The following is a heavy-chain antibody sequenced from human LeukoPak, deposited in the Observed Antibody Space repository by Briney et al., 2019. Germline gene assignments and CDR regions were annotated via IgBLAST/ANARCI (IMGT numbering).Heavy chain of an antibody. CDR1: GFTFSSYG. D-gene: IGHD2-2*01. J-gene: IGHJ4*02. Sequence: PGGSLRLSCAASGFTFSSYGMHWVRQAPGKGLEWASVISGDAANTFYADSVKGRFTISRDNSKNTLYLQMNSLRAEDTAVYYCAKDPPIVVVPAANVGPTGQVGYWGQGTLVTVSS. CDR2: ISGDAANT. V-gene: IGHV3-23*01. CDR3: AKDPPIVVVPAANVGPTGQVGY.